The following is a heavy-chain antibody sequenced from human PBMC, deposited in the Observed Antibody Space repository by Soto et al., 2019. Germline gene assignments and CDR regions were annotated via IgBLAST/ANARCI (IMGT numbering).Heavy chain of an antibody. V-gene: IGHV4-59*01. CDR2: IYYESS. Sequence: SEXLSLTCSVSGGSISSYYWSWIRQPPGKGLEWIGYIYYESSNYNPSLKSRVIISVDTSKNQFSLRLSSVTAADTAVYYCARARQYYDCEFDPWGQGTLVTVS. CDR1: GGSISSYY. J-gene: IGHJ5*02. CDR3: ARARQYYDCEFDP. D-gene: IGHD3-22*01.